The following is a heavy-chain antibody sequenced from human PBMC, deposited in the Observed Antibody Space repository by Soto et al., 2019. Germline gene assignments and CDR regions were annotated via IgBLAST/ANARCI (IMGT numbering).Heavy chain of an antibody. D-gene: IGHD3-10*01. J-gene: IGHJ4*02. V-gene: IGHV3-33*06. CDR1: GFTFTNYG. CDR3: AKRQRGDGFAVDF. Sequence: QVQLVESGGGVVQPGRSLRLSCAASGFTFTNYGMHWVRQAPGKGLEWVAVLRDDADDAYYADSVKGRFTISRDNSKNTLYLQLNSLRVEDTALFYCAKRQRGDGFAVDFWGRGTLVTVSS. CDR2: LRDDADDA.